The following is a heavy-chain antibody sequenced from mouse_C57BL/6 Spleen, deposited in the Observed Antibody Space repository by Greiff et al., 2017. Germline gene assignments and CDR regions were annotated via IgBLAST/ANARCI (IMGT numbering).Heavy chain of an antibody. CDR2: ISSGGDYI. V-gene: IGHV5-9-1*02. CDR3: TTTDSSGPRLVFDV. Sequence: EVKLVESGEGLVKPGGSLKLSCAASGFTFSSYAMSWVRQTPEKRLEWVAYISSGGDYIYYADNVKGRFTISRDNARNTLYLQMSSLKSEDTAMXYCTTTDSSGPRLVFDVWGTGTTVTVSS. D-gene: IGHD3-2*02. CDR1: GFTFSSYA. J-gene: IGHJ1*03.